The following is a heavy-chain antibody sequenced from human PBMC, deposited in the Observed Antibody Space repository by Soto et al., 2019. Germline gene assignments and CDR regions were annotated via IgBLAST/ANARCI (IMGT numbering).Heavy chain of an antibody. D-gene: IGHD3-16*02. CDR2: IYCSGST. V-gene: IGHV4-39*01. CDR3: ARLVPIAY. Sequence: QLQLQESGPGLVKPSETLSLTCTVSGGSISSSSYYWGWIRQPPGKGLEWIGSIYCSGSTYYNPSLRSRVTISVDTSKNQFSLKLSSVTAADTAVYYCARLVPIAYWGQGTLVTVSS. CDR1: GGSISSSSYY. J-gene: IGHJ4*02.